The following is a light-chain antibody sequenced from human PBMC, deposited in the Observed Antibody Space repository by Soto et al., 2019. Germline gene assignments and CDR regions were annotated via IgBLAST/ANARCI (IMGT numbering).Light chain of an antibody. J-gene: IGKJ3*01. CDR1: QNIDYY. CDR3: QQRKSWPIT. V-gene: IGKV3-11*01. CDR2: DTL. Sequence: EIVLTQSPATLSLSPGESATLSCSASQNIDYYLHWYQKKTGQSPRLVMYDTLNRATGVPVRFRGVVAGTDFTLTIRDLETEDFAFYYGQQRKSWPITFGTLTKLDIK.